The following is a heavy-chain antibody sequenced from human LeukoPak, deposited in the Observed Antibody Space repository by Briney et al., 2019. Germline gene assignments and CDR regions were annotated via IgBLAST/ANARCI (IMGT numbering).Heavy chain of an antibody. J-gene: IGHJ6*02. V-gene: IGHV1-2*02. Sequence: VSVKVSCKASGYTFTGYYMHWVRQAPGQGLEWMGWINPNSGGTNYAQKFQGRVTMTRDTSISTAYMELSRLRSDDTAVYYCAREPIVVVVAAMANNGKDVWGQGTTVTVSS. CDR1: GYTFTGYY. CDR3: AREPIVVVVAAMANNGKDV. D-gene: IGHD2-15*01. CDR2: INPNSGGT.